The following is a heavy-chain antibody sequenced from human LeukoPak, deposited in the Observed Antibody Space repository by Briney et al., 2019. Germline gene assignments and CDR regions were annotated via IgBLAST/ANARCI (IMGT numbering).Heavy chain of an antibody. CDR2: ISTSGGST. V-gene: IGHV3-23*01. CDR1: GFSLNNYA. Sequence: GGSLTLSCAVSGFSLNNYAMRWARQAPGRVLEWVSSISTSGGSTYDADSAKGRFSIARDNSKKTLCLQRDSLRVEDTAVYYCAKDWTTVVTPKGYYFESWGEGNLVTVSS. D-gene: IGHD4-23*01. J-gene: IGHJ4*02. CDR3: AKDWTTVVTPKGYYFES.